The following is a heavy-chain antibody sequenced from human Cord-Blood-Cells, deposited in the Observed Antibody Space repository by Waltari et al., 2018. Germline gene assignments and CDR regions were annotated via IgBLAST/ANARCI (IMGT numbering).Heavy chain of an antibody. V-gene: IGHV4-34*01. J-gene: IGHJ5*02. CDR1: GGSFCGYY. D-gene: IGHD4-17*01. Sequence: QVQLQQWGAGLLQPSEALPLTCAVFGGSFCGYYWSWIRQPPGKGLEWIGEINHSGSTNYNPSLKSRVTISVDTSKNQFSLKLSSVTAADTAVYYCARGPTTFDPWGQGTLVTVSS. CDR3: ARGPTTFDP. CDR2: INHSGST.